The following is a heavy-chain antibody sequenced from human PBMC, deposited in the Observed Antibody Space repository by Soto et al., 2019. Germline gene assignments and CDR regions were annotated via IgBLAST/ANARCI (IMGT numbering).Heavy chain of an antibody. CDR3: ATRELGFGASDYYDYGMDV. CDR2: IIPIFGTA. J-gene: IGHJ6*02. Sequence: QVQLVQSGAEVKKPGSSVKVSCKASGGTFSSYAISWVRQAPGQGLEWMGGIIPIFGTANHAQKFQGRVPITADESTSTAYLELSSRRSEDTAVYYCATRELGFGASDYYDYGMDVWGQGTTVTVSS. D-gene: IGHD3-10*01. CDR1: GGTFSSYA. V-gene: IGHV1-69*12.